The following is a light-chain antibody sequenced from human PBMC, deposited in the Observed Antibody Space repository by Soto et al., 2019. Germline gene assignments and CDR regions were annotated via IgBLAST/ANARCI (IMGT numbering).Light chain of an antibody. CDR2: DVS. Sequence: QSVMTQPASVSGSPGQWMTISCTGTSSDVGGYNYVSWYQQHPGKAPKLMIYDVSNRPSGVSNRFSGSKPGNTASLTISGLQAEDEADYYCSSYTSSSTLVVFGTGTKVTVL. V-gene: IGLV2-14*01. CDR1: SSDVGGYNY. CDR3: SSYTSSSTLVV. J-gene: IGLJ1*01.